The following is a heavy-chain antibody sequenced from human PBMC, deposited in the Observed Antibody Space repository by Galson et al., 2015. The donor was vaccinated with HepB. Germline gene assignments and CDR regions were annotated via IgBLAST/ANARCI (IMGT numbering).Heavy chain of an antibody. J-gene: IGHJ4*02. CDR1: GFTFSSYA. CDR2: ISYDGSNK. CDR3: AKDQQWLGAFDY. V-gene: IGHV3-30-3*01. Sequence: SLRLSCAASGFTFSSYAMHWVRQAPGKGLEWVAVISYDGSNKYYADSVKGRFTISRDNSKNTLYLQMNSLRAEDTAVYYCAKDQQWLGAFDYWGQGTLVTVSS. D-gene: IGHD6-19*01.